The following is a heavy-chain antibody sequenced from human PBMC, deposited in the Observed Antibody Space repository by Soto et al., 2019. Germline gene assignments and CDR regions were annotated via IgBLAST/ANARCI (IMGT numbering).Heavy chain of an antibody. D-gene: IGHD4-17*01. V-gene: IGHV5-51*01. Sequence: GESLKISCKGSGYSFTSYWIGWVRQMPGKGLEWMGIIYPGDSDTRYSPSFQGQVTISADKSISTAYLQWSSLKASDTAMYYCARQPQDYGDRYDYYGMDVWGQGTTVNVSS. J-gene: IGHJ6*02. CDR3: ARQPQDYGDRYDYYGMDV. CDR2: IYPGDSDT. CDR1: GYSFTSYW.